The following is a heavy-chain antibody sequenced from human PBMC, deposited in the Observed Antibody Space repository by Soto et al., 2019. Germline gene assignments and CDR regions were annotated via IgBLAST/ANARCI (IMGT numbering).Heavy chain of an antibody. CDR2: IYHSGST. V-gene: IGHV4-30-2*01. D-gene: IGHD3-16*01. CDR1: GGSISSGGYS. Sequence: QLHLQESGSGLVKPSQTLSLTCAVSGGSISSGGYSWSWIRQPPGKGLEWIGYIYHSGSTYYNPSLKSRVTISVDRSKNQFSLKLSSVTAADTAVYYCARAGFGSLHIDYWGQGTLVTVSS. CDR3: ARAGFGSLHIDY. J-gene: IGHJ4*02.